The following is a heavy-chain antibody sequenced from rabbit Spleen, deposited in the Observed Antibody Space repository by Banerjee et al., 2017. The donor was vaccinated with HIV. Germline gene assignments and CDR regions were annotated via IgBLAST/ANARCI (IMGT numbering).Heavy chain of an antibody. CDR1: GFSFSSRYY. D-gene: IGHD4-1*01. V-gene: IGHV1S40*01. CDR2: IYSGSSGDT. CDR3: ARETSSGWGVVSYYFNL. J-gene: IGHJ4*01. Sequence: QSLEESGGDLVKPGASLTLTCTASGFSFSSRYYMCWVRQAPGKGLEWIACIYSGSSGDTYYASWAKGRFTISKTSSPTVTLQMTSLTAADTATYFCARETSSGWGVVSYYFNLWGPGTLVTVS.